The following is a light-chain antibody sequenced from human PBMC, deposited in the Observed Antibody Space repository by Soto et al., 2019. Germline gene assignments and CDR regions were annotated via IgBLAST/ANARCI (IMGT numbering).Light chain of an antibody. J-gene: IGKJ1*01. CDR1: QSVTNNY. Sequence: LTQSPSTLSLSPGERATLSCRASQSVTNNYLAWFQQKPGHAPSLLMYGASSRATGIPDRLSGSGSGTDFTLTITRLEPEDFAVYYCQQYASSRTFGQGTKVDIK. CDR3: QQYASSRT. V-gene: IGKV3-20*01. CDR2: GAS.